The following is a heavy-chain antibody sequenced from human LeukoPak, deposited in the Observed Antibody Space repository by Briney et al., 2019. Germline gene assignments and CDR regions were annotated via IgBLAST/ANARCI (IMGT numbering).Heavy chain of an antibody. CDR2: IGTAGAT. CDR1: GFTFSNYD. Sequence: PGGFLRLSCAASGFTFSNYDMHWVRQITGKGLEWVSAIGTAGATYYPGSVKGRFTVSRENAENSLYLQMNSLGVGDTAVYYCARELKFNDGFDALDIWGQGTMVTVSS. V-gene: IGHV3-13*04. J-gene: IGHJ3*02. D-gene: IGHD1-1*01. CDR3: ARELKFNDGFDALDI.